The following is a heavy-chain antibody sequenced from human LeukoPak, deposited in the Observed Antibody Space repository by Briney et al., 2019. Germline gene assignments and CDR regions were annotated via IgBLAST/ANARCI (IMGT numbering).Heavy chain of an antibody. Sequence: SGGSLRLSCAASLFNFSYARMSWVRQAPGKGLEWVGRIKTKTNGGTTDYVAPVKGRFTISRDDSKNTLYLQMNSLKTEDSDLYDCTKDLDGGSEYWGQGTLVTVSS. CDR1: LFNFSYAR. CDR3: TKDLDGGSEY. D-gene: IGHD4-23*01. CDR2: IKTKTNGGTT. V-gene: IGHV3-15*01. J-gene: IGHJ4*02.